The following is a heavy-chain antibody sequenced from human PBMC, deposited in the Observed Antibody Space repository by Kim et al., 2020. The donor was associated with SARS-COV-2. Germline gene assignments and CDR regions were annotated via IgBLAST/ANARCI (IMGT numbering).Heavy chain of an antibody. Sequence: SETLSLTCTVSGDSISSSSYYWGWIRQPPGKGLEWIGSIYYSGSTYYNPSLQSRVTISVDTSKNQFSLRLSSVTAADTAVYYCATDYRVGGNSYGWHDYWGQGTLVTVSS. CDR1: GDSISSSSYY. CDR3: ATDYRVGGNSYGWHDY. D-gene: IGHD5-18*01. J-gene: IGHJ4*02. V-gene: IGHV4-39*07. CDR2: IYYSGST.